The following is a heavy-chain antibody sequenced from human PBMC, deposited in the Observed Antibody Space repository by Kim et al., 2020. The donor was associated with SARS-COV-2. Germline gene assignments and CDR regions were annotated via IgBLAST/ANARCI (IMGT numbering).Heavy chain of an antibody. Sequence: GGSLRLSCAASGFTFSSYGMHWVRQAPGKGLEWVAVISYDGSNKYYADSVKGRFTISRDNSKNTLYLQMNSLRAEDTAVYYCAKDHLDGAPGYYFDYWGQGTLVTVSS. D-gene: IGHD4-17*01. J-gene: IGHJ4*02. CDR3: AKDHLDGAPGYYFDY. V-gene: IGHV3-30*18. CDR2: ISYDGSNK. CDR1: GFTFSSYG.